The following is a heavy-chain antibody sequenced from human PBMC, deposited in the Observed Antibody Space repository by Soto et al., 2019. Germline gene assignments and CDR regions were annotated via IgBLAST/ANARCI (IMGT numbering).Heavy chain of an antibody. CDR2: ISSSGSTI. V-gene: IGHV3-48*03. CDR1: GFTFSSYE. Sequence: GGSLRLSCAASGFTFSSYEMNWVRQAPGKGLEWVSYISSSGSTIYYADSVKGRFTISRDNAKNSLYLQMNSLRAEDTAVYYCARDRGPRDYVWGSYRPAWGQGTLVTVSS. J-gene: IGHJ5*02. D-gene: IGHD3-16*02. CDR3: ARDRGPRDYVWGSYRPA.